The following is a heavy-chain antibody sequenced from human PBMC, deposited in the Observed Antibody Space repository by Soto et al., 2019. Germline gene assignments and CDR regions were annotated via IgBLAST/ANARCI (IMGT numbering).Heavy chain of an antibody. Sequence: QVQLVQSGAEVKKPGSSVKVSCKTSGVSFNNNGIGWVRQAPGHGLEWMGGVSPPFRTSNYARKFQGRISITADASTGTANMELSSPTSEDTAQYYCARVLYYGSGSYSPYGMDVWGQGTTVTVSS. D-gene: IGHD3-10*01. J-gene: IGHJ6*02. CDR1: GVSFNNNG. CDR3: ARVLYYGSGSYSPYGMDV. CDR2: VSPPFRTS. V-gene: IGHV1-69*01.